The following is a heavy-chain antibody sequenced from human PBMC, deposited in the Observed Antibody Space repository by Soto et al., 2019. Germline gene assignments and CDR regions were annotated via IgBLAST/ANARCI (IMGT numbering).Heavy chain of an antibody. J-gene: IGHJ5*02. CDR3: ARHRQYYYDSSGLYWFDP. D-gene: IGHD3-22*01. Sequence: GESLKISCKGSGYSFTSYWISWVRQMPGKGLEWMGRIDPSDSYTNCSPSFQGHVTISADKSISTAYLQWSSLKASDTAMYYCARHRQYYYDSSGLYWFDPWGQGTLVTVSS. CDR1: GYSFTSYW. CDR2: IDPSDSYT. V-gene: IGHV5-10-1*01.